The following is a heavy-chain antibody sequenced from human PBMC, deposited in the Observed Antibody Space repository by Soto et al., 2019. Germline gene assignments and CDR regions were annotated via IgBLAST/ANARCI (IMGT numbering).Heavy chain of an antibody. CDR3: ARVGKDIVAFDYGMDV. V-gene: IGHV4-31*03. J-gene: IGHJ6*02. CDR2: IYYSGST. Sequence: QVQLQESGPGLVKPSQTLSLTCTVSGGSISSGGYYWSWIRQHLGKGLEWIGYIYYSGSTYYNPSLKSRVTISVDTSKNQFSLKLSSVTAADTAVYYCARVGKDIVAFDYGMDVWGQGITVTVSS. CDR1: GGSISSGGYY. D-gene: IGHD5-12*01.